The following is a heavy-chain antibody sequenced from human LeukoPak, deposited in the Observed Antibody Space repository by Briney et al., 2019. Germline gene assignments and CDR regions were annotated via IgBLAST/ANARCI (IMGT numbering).Heavy chain of an antibody. V-gene: IGHV1-18*01. J-gene: IGHJ4*02. CDR3: ARVQCSSTSCWPFDY. D-gene: IGHD2-2*01. CDR2: INTHNGDT. CDR1: GYTFTNPG. Sequence: ASVKVSCKASGYTFTNPGINWVRQTPGQGLEWMGYINTHNGDTNYAQKLQGRVTMTTDTSTSTAYMELRSLRSDDTAVYYCARVQCSSTSCWPFDYWGQGTLVTVSS.